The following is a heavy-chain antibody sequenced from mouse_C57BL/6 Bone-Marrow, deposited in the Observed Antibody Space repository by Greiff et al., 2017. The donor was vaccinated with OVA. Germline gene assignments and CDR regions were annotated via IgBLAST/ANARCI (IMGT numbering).Heavy chain of an antibody. V-gene: IGHV14-4*01. J-gene: IGHJ1*03. CDR3: TYYYGSSYGYFDV. CDR1: GFNIKDDY. Sequence: DVQLQESGAELVRPGASVKLSCTASGFNIKDDYMHWVKQRPEQGLEWIGWIDPENGDTEYASKFQGKATITADTSSNTAYLQLNSLTSEDTAVYYCTYYYGSSYGYFDVWGTGTTVTVTS. D-gene: IGHD1-1*01. CDR2: IDPENGDT.